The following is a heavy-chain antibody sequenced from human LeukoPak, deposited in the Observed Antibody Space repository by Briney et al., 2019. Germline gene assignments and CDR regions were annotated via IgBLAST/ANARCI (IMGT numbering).Heavy chain of an antibody. CDR2: ISAYNGNT. D-gene: IGHD3-22*01. CDR3: ARGGYYYHFDY. Sequence: ASVKVSCKASGYTFTGQYMYWVRQAPGQGLEWMGWISAYNGNTNYAQKLQGRVTMTTDTSTSTAYMELRSLRSDDTAVYYCARGGYYYHFDYWGQGTLVTVSS. CDR1: GYTFTGQY. V-gene: IGHV1-18*01. J-gene: IGHJ4*02.